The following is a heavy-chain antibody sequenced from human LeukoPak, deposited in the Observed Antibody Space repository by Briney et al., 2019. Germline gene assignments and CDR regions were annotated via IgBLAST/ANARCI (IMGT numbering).Heavy chain of an antibody. J-gene: IGHJ4*02. Sequence: SGPALVKPTQTLTLTCTFSGFSLSTSGMRVSWIRQPPGKGLEWIGEINHSGSTNYNPSLKSRVTISVDTSKNQFSLKLSSVTAADTAVYYCARTPRPLFDYWGQGTLVTVSS. CDR3: ARTPRPLFDY. CDR1: GFSLSTSGMR. V-gene: IGHV4-4*02. D-gene: IGHD6-6*01. CDR2: INHSGST.